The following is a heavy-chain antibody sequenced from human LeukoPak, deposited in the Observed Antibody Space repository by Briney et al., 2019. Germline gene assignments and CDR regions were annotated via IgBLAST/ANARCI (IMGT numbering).Heavy chain of an antibody. Sequence: GGSLRLSCAASGFAFSSHWMHWVRQAAGEGLVWVARIITDGSGTGYADSVKGRFTISRDNAKNTVYLQMNSLRAEDTAVYSCARDSIGWYGIDYWGQGTLVTVSS. J-gene: IGHJ4*02. V-gene: IGHV3-74*01. D-gene: IGHD6-19*01. CDR3: ARDSIGWYGIDY. CDR2: IITDGSGT. CDR1: GFAFSSHW.